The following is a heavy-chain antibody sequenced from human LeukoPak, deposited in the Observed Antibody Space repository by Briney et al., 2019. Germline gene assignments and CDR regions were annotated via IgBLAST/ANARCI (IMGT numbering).Heavy chain of an antibody. J-gene: IGHJ4*02. CDR3: ARDLNSWLKTDS. Sequence: ASVKVSCKASGYTFTNYGLSWLRQAPGQGLEWMGWISAYNGDTQYPKKFQGRVTMTRDTSTNTAYMELRSLRSDDTAVYYCARDLNSWLKTDSWGQGTLVTVS. V-gene: IGHV1-18*01. D-gene: IGHD5-12*01. CDR1: GYTFTNYG. CDR2: ISAYNGDT.